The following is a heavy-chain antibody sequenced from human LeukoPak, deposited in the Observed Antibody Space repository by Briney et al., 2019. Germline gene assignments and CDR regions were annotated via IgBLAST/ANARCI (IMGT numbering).Heavy chain of an antibody. CDR1: GYTFTGYY. D-gene: IGHD5-12*01. Sequence: ASVKVSCKASGYTFTGYYMHWVRQAPGQGLEWMGWINPNSGGTNYAQKFQDRVTMTRDTSISTVYMELSRLRSDDTAVYYCATNSGYDTLNDVFDIWGQGTMVTVSS. J-gene: IGHJ3*02. CDR2: INPNSGGT. V-gene: IGHV1-2*02. CDR3: ATNSGYDTLNDVFDI.